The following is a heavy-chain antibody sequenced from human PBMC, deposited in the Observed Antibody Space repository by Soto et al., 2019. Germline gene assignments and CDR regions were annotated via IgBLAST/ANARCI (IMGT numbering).Heavy chain of an antibody. J-gene: IGHJ4*02. V-gene: IGHV3-48*01. D-gene: IGHD1-26*01. CDR1: GFTLTPYS. CDR2: ISSSSAAI. CDR3: ARDRDEYSGIFYNRGVLDC. Sequence: EVQLVESGGGLVQPGGSLRLSCAASGFTLTPYSMNWVRQAPGKRLEWVSYISSSSAAIFYADSVKGRFTVSRDNAKNSLYRQMNSLRGDDTGVYDCARDRDEYSGIFYNRGVLDCWGQGTLVTVSS.